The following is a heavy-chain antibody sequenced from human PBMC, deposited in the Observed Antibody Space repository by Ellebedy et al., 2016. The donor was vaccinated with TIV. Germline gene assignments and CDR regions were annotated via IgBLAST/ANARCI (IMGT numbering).Heavy chain of an antibody. Sequence: SETLSLTXIVSGDSITKGYYYWTWIRQTAEKGLEWIGRISTSGSAIYNPSLESRVTMSVDTSKNQFSLKVNSVTAADTAVYYCARGEVVMDVWGRGTSVTVSS. J-gene: IGHJ6*03. CDR2: ISTSGSA. D-gene: IGHD1-26*01. CDR3: ARGEVVMDV. V-gene: IGHV4-61*02. CDR1: GDSITKGYYY.